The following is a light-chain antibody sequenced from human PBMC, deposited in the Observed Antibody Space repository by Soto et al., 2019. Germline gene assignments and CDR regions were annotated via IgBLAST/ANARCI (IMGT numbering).Light chain of an antibody. CDR2: GAS. CDR1: QTVNNDY. CDR3: QQYDTSPIT. J-gene: IGKJ4*01. Sequence: DIVLTQSPGTLSLSPGERDTLSCRSSQTVNNDYLAWFQQKPGQSPRLLIYGASSRPTGIPDRFSGSGSGTDFTFAISRLEPEDFALYYCQQYDTSPITFGGGTKVDIK. V-gene: IGKV3-20*01.